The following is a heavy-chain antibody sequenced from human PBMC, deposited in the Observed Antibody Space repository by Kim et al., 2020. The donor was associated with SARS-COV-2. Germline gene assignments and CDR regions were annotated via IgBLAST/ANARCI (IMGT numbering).Heavy chain of an antibody. D-gene: IGHD1-1*01. CDR1: GFTLSSYW. Sequence: GGSLRLSCAASGFTLSSYWMHSFRQAPGKGLVWVSRINSDGSGTIYADSVKGRFTISRDIAKNTLFLQMSSLGAEDTAVYYCARDGTATTPLDYWGQGT. V-gene: IGHV3-74*01. CDR2: INSDGSGT. J-gene: IGHJ4*02. CDR3: ARDGTATTPLDY.